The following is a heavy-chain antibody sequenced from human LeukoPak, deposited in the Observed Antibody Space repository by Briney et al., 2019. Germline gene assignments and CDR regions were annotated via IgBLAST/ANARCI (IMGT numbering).Heavy chain of an antibody. CDR2: INPNSGGT. CDR1: GYTFTVYY. D-gene: IGHD1-1*01. CDR3: AIDIARTSRFDY. J-gene: IGHJ4*02. Sequence: ASVKVSCKASGYTFTVYYMHWVRQGPGQGLEWMGWINPNSGGTDYAQRFHSRVTVTRDTSVSTDYMELNRLRSADKAVAYCAIDIARTSRFDYWGQGTLVTVSS. V-gene: IGHV1-2*02.